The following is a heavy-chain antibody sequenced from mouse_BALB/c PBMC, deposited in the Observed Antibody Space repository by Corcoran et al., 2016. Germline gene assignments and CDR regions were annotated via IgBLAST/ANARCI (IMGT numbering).Heavy chain of an antibody. CDR2: VNPYNGGT. J-gene: IGHJ2*01. Sequence: EVQLQQSGPELVKPGASVKMSCKASGYTFTDYYMDWVKQSHGESFEWIGRVNPYNGGTSYNQKFKGKATFTVDKSSSTAYMELNSLTSEDSAVYYCAREGLTTVVARFDYWGQGTTLTVSS. V-gene: IGHV1-19*01. CDR3: AREGLTTVVARFDY. CDR1: GYTFTDYY. D-gene: IGHD1-1*01.